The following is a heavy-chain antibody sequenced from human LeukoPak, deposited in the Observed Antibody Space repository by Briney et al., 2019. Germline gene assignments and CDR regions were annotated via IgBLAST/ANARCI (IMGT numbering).Heavy chain of an antibody. Sequence: GGSLRLSSAVSGFTVSSKYMGWVRQAPGKGLEWVSVIYSSGSTYYADSVKGRFTISRDNSKNTLYLQMNTLRAEDTAVYYCARTSGSYPINDVDYWGQGTLVTVSS. CDR1: GFTVSSKY. D-gene: IGHD1-26*01. V-gene: IGHV3-66*01. J-gene: IGHJ4*02. CDR2: IYSSGST. CDR3: ARTSGSYPINDVDY.